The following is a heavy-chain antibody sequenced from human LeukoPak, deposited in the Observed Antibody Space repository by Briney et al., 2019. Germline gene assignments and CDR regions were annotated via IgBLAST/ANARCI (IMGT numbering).Heavy chain of an antibody. V-gene: IGHV4-59*01. Sequence: SETLSLTCTVSGGSISSYYWSWIRQPPGKGLEWIGYIYYSGSTNYNPSLKSRVTISVDTSKNQFSLKLSSVTAADTAVYYCTRRYYYYMDVWGKGTTVTVSS. J-gene: IGHJ6*03. CDR2: IYYSGST. CDR3: TRRYYYYMDV. CDR1: GGSISSYY.